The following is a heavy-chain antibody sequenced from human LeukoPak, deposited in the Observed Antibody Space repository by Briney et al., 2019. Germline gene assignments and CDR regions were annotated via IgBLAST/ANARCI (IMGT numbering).Heavy chain of an antibody. V-gene: IGHV3-64*01. Sequence: GGSLRLSCAASGFTFSNYGLHWVRQAPGKGLEYVSAISSNGGTTYYANSVKGRFTISRDNPKNTLYLQMGSLRAEDVAVYYCATGYDSSGYYQYWGQGTLVTVSS. D-gene: IGHD3-22*01. J-gene: IGHJ4*02. CDR3: ATGYDSSGYYQY. CDR2: ISSNGGTT. CDR1: GFTFSNYG.